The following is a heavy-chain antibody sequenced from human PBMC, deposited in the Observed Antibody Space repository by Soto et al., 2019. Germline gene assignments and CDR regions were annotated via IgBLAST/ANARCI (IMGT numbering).Heavy chain of an antibody. CDR2: IYNSGTT. Sequence: SETLSLTCAVSGDSFSSGVYYWSWIRQPPGKGLEWIGYIYNSGTTYYSPSLKSRVAISVDTSKNKFSLNLSSVTAADTAVYYCAAFVGAYWYFAPWGRGTLVTVSS. CDR3: AAFVGAYWYFAP. V-gene: IGHV4-30-4*01. J-gene: IGHJ2*01. CDR1: GDSFSSGVYY. D-gene: IGHD2-15*01.